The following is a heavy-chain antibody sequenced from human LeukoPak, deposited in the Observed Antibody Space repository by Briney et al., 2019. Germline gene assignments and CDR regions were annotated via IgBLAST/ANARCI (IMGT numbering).Heavy chain of an antibody. V-gene: IGHV1-18*01. CDR1: GYTFTSYG. D-gene: IGHD3-22*01. CDR3: ARDETYYYDSSGYYPFDY. J-gene: IGHJ4*02. CDR2: ISAYNGST. Sequence: GASVKVSCKASGYTFTSYGISWVRQAPGQGLEWMGWISAYNGSTNYAQKLQGRVTMTTDTSTSTAYMELRSLRSDDTAVYYCARDETYYYDSSGYYPFDYWGQGTLVTVSS.